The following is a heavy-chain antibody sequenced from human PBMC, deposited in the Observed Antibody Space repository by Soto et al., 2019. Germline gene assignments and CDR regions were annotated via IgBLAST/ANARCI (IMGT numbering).Heavy chain of an antibody. Sequence: GASVKVSCKASGGTFSSYAISWVRQAPGQGLEWMGGIIPIFGTANYAQKFQGRVTITADESTSTAYMELSSLRSEDTAVYYCARSGVYSSSWYPGSRGMDVWGQGTTVTVSS. CDR3: ARSGVYSSSWYPGSRGMDV. D-gene: IGHD6-13*01. J-gene: IGHJ6*02. CDR1: GGTFSSYA. V-gene: IGHV1-69*13. CDR2: IIPIFGTA.